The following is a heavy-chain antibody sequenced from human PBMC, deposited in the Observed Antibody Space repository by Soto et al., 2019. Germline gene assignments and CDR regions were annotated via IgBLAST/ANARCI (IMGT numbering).Heavy chain of an antibody. CDR3: AKDASSGITSFDS. CDR2: VSGSAGST. J-gene: IGHJ2*01. D-gene: IGHD3-3*01. CDR1: GFTFSSYA. Sequence: EVQLLESGGGLVQPGGSLRLSCAASGFTFSSYAMSWVRQAPGKGLEWVSAVSGSAGSTYYADSVKGRFTISRDNSKNTLYLQMNSLRAEDTAVYYCAKDASSGITSFDSWGRGTVVTVSS. V-gene: IGHV3-23*01.